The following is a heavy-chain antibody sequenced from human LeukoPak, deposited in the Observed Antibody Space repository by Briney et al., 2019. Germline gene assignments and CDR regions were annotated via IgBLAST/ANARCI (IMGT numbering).Heavy chain of an antibody. CDR2: IRYDGSIE. J-gene: IGHJ4*02. D-gene: IGHD3-3*01. CDR1: GFTFSTDG. V-gene: IGHV3-30*02. Sequence: GGSLRLSCAASGFTFSTDGMHWVRQAPGKGLEWVAFIRYDGSIEYYADSVKGRFTISRDNSKTTLHLQMNSLRVEDTAVYYCAKVTGGVATGPFDYWGQGTLVTVSS. CDR3: AKVTGGVATGPFDY.